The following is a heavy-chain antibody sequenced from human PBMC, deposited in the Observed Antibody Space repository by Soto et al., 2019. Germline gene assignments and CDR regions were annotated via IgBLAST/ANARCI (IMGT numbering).Heavy chain of an antibody. Sequence: EVQLVESGGGLVKPGGSLRLSCAASGFTFSNAWMSWVRQAPGKGLEWVGRIKSKTDGGTTDYAAPVKGRFTISRDDSKNTLYLQMNSLKTEDTAVYYCTTDPRWIQLWDGVEMDVWGQGTTVTVSS. CDR3: TTDPRWIQLWDGVEMDV. CDR2: IKSKTDGGTT. D-gene: IGHD5-18*01. J-gene: IGHJ6*02. CDR1: GFTFSNAW. V-gene: IGHV3-15*01.